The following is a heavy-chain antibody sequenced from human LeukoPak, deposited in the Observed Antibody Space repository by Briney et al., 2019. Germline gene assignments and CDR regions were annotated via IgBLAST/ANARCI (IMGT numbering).Heavy chain of an antibody. CDR3: TRHDCITTSCYLEAYDYYYGLDV. J-gene: IGHJ6*02. CDR1: GFTFSGSA. D-gene: IGHD2-2*01. Sequence: GGSLRLSCAASGFTFSGSAMHWVRQASRKGLEWVGRIRGKPNNYATAYAASVKGRFTISRDDSKNTAYLQINSLKTEDTAVYYCTRHDCITTSCYLEAYDYYYGLDVWGQGTTVTVSS. V-gene: IGHV3-73*01. CDR2: IRGKPNNYAT.